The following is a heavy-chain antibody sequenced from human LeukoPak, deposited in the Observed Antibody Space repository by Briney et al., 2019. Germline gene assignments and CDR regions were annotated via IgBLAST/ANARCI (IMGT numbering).Heavy chain of an antibody. CDR3: AENGPWSLKY. CDR1: GGFISNINW. CDR2: VHQSGVT. D-gene: IGHD2-15*01. J-gene: IGHJ4*02. V-gene: IGHV4-4*02. Sequence: SGTLSLTCAVSGGFISNINWWSWVRQPPGRGLEWIGKVHQSGVTNYNPSLKSRVTISLDKSNNQFSLKLNSVTAADTAVYFCAENGPWSLKYWGQGTLVTVSS.